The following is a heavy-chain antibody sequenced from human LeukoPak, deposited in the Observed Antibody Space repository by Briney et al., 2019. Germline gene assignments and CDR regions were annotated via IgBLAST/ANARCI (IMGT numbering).Heavy chain of an antibody. CDR2: TYYRSKWYN. CDR1: GDSVSSNSVA. CDR3: AREGVGVTMAH. J-gene: IGHJ4*02. Sequence: SQTLSLTCAISGDSVSSNSVAWNWIRQSPSRGLEWLGRTYYRSKWYNDYAVSVKGRITINADTSKNQFSLQLNSVTPEDTAVYYCAREGVGVTMAHWGQGTLVTVSS. V-gene: IGHV6-1*01. D-gene: IGHD1-26*01.